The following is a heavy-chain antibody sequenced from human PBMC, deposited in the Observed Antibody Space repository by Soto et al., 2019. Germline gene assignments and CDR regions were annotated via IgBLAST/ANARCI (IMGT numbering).Heavy chain of an antibody. J-gene: IGHJ4*02. CDR2: IYYSGST. Sequence: SETLSLTCTVSGGSISGYYWNWIRQPPGKGLEWIGYIYYSGSTNYNPSLKSRVTISADTSKNQISLNLNSVTAADTAVYYCATPAPSSSWTHFDYWGQGILVTVSS. V-gene: IGHV4-59*01. CDR1: GGSISGYY. CDR3: ATPAPSSSWTHFDY. D-gene: IGHD6-13*01.